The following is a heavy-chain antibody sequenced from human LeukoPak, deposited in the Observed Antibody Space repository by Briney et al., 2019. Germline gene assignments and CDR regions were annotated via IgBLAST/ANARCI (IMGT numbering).Heavy chain of an antibody. D-gene: IGHD6-19*01. CDR3: AKDGRYSSGWYVQAFDI. Sequence: PGGSLRLSCAASGFTFSSYAMSWVRQAPGKGLEWVSAISGSGGSTYYADSVKGRFTISRDNSKNMLYLQMNSLRAEDTAVYYCAKDGRYSSGWYVQAFDIWGQGTMVTVSS. CDR2: ISGSGGST. V-gene: IGHV3-23*01. J-gene: IGHJ3*02. CDR1: GFTFSSYA.